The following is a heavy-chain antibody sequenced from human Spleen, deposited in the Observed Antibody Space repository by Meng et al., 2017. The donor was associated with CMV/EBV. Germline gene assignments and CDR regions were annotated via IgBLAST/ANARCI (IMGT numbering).Heavy chain of an antibody. CDR3: ARGLRVYCSSTSCLYGMDV. CDR2: IYHSGST. Sequence: SETLSLTCAVSGGSISSSNWWSWVRQPPGKGLEWIGEIYHSGSTNYNPSLKSRVTISVDTSKNQFSLKLSSVTAADTAVYYCARGLRVYCSSTSCLYGMDVWGQGTTVTVSS. J-gene: IGHJ6*02. CDR1: GGSISSSNW. D-gene: IGHD2-2*01. V-gene: IGHV4-4*02.